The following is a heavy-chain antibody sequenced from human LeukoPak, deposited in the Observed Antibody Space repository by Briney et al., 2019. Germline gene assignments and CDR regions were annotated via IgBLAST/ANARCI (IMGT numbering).Heavy chain of an antibody. J-gene: IGHJ5*02. CDR3: ARDNRYGENWFDP. V-gene: IGHV4-39*02. Sequence: SETLSLTCTVSGGSIRSSSYYWGWIRQPPGKGLQWIGNIYYTGSTFYNPSLKSRVTISVDTSKNHFSLKLSSVTAADTAVYYCARDNRYGENWFDPWGQGTLVTVSS. D-gene: IGHD1-14*01. CDR1: GGSIRSSSYY. CDR2: IYYTGST.